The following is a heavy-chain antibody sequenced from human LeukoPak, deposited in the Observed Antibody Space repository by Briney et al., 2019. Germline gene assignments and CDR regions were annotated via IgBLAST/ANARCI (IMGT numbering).Heavy chain of an antibody. CDR2: MNPNSGNT. V-gene: IGHV1-8*01. CDR3: ASALKRGSAGTLIDH. Sequence: ASVKVSCKASGYSFTSHDINWVRQATGQGLEWMGWMNPNSGNTGYAQKFQDRVTMTRDTSISTAYLELSSLGSEDTAMYYCASALKRGSAGTLIDHWGQGTLVTVSS. D-gene: IGHD6-13*01. J-gene: IGHJ4*02. CDR1: GYSFTSHD.